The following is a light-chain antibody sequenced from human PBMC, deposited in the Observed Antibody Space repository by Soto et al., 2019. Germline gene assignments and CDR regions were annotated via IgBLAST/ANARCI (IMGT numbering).Light chain of an antibody. CDR3: EQYVSAPPP. V-gene: IGKV3-20*01. CDR2: GAS. Sequence: TLSLSPGARATLSCRASQIVSSSYLAWYQQKPGQAPRLLIYGASSRDTGIPDRFSGSGSGTDFTLTIRRLEPEDFAVYWCEQYVSAPPPVGGGTMM. J-gene: IGKJ4*01. CDR1: QIVSSSY.